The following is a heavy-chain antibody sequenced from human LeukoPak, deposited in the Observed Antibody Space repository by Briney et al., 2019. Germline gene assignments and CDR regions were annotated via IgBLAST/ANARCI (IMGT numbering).Heavy chain of an antibody. J-gene: IGHJ5*02. CDR2: ISGSGGST. Sequence: LPGGSLRLSCAASGFTFSSYAMSWVRQAPGKGLEWVSAISGSGGSTYYADPVKGRFTISRDNSKNTLYLQMNSLRAEDTAVYYCAKDRSWELRNNWFDPWGQGTLVTVSS. D-gene: IGHD1-26*01. CDR1: GFTFSSYA. V-gene: IGHV3-23*01. CDR3: AKDRSWELRNNWFDP.